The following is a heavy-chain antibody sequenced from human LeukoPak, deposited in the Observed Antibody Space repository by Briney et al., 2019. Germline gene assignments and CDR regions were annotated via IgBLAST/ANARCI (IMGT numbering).Heavy chain of an antibody. V-gene: IGHV4-34*01. Sequence: SETLSLTCAVYGGSFSGYYWSWIRQPPGKGLEWIGEINHSGSTNYNPSLKSRVTISVDTSKNQFSLKLSSVTAADTAVYYCARILDAYTSFDYWGQGTLSPSPQ. D-gene: IGHD5-24*01. CDR3: ARILDAYTSFDY. CDR1: GGSFSGYY. J-gene: IGHJ4*02. CDR2: INHSGST.